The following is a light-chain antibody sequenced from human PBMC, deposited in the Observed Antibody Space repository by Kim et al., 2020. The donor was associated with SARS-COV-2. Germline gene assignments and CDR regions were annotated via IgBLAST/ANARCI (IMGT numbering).Light chain of an antibody. J-gene: IGKJ4*01. V-gene: IGKV3-15*01. CDR2: GAS. CDR3: QQYNNWPLT. Sequence: VSPGERATLTCRASQSVSSNLAWYQQKPGQAPRLLIYGASTRATGIPARFSGSGSGTEFTLTISSLQSEDFAVYYCQQYNNWPLTFGGGTKLEI. CDR1: QSVSSN.